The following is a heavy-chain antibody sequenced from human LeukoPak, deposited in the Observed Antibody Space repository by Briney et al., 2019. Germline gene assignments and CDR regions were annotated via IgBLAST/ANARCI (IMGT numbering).Heavy chain of an antibody. CDR3: ARESGVTMVRGGQNWFDP. CDR1: GGSISSSSYY. CDR2: IYYSGST. D-gene: IGHD3-10*01. J-gene: IGHJ5*02. V-gene: IGHV4-39*02. Sequence: SETLSLTCTVSGGSISSSSYYWGWIRQPPGKGLEWIGSIYYSGSTYYNPSLKSRVTISVDTSKNQFSLKLSSVTAADTAVYYCARESGVTMVRGGQNWFDPWGQGTLVTVSS.